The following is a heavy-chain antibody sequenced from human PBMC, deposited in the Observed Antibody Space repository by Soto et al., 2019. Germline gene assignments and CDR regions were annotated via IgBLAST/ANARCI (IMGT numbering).Heavy chain of an antibody. CDR3: ARHPTVTDYFDY. CDR2: IYHSGST. CDR1: SGSISSSNW. V-gene: IGHV4-4*02. D-gene: IGHD4-17*01. Sequence: PSETLSLTCAVSSGSISSSNWWIWVRQPPGKGLEWIGEIYHSGSTNYNPSLKSRVTISVDKSKNQFSLKLSSVTAADTAVYYCARHPTVTDYFDYWGQGTLVTVSS. J-gene: IGHJ4*02.